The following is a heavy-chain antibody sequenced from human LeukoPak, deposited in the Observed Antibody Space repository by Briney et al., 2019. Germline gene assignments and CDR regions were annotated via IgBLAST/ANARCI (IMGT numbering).Heavy chain of an antibody. D-gene: IGHD2-2*02. CDR1: VFTFSSYS. CDR3: ARQLGYCSSTSCYKGFDY. J-gene: IGHJ4*02. CDR2: ISSSSSYI. Sequence: PGGSLRLSCAASVFTFSSYSMNWVRQAPGKGREWVSSISSSSSYIYYADSVKGRFTISSDNAKNSLYLQMNSLRAEDTAVYYGARQLGYCSSTSCYKGFDYWGQGTLVTVSS. V-gene: IGHV3-21*01.